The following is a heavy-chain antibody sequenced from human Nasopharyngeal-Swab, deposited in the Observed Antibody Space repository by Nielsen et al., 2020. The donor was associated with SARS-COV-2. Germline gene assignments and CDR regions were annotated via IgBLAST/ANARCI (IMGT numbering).Heavy chain of an antibody. D-gene: IGHD2-15*01. CDR1: GFTFSSYA. CDR2: ISYDGSNE. J-gene: IGHJ5*02. CDR3: ARERVAWIVVVVAGREFDP. Sequence: GESLKISCAASGFTFSSYAMRWVRQAPGKGLEWVAVISYDGSNEYYADSVKGRFTISRDNSKNTLYLQMNSLRAEDTAVYYCARERVAWIVVVVAGREFDPWGQGTLVTVSS. V-gene: IGHV3-30-3*01.